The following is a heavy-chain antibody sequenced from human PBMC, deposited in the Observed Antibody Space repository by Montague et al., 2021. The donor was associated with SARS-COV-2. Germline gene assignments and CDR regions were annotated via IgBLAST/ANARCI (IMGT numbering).Heavy chain of an antibody. CDR2: IYYSGST. J-gene: IGHJ4*02. CDR3: ARHFYDSSGYYSEAYFDY. D-gene: IGHD3-22*01. Sequence: SETLSLTCTVSGGSISSYYWSWIRQHPGKGLEWIGYIYYSGSTNYNPSLKSRVTISVDTSKNQFSLKLSSVTAADTAVYYCARHFYDSSGYYSEAYFDYWGQGTLVTVSS. V-gene: IGHV4-59*08. CDR1: GGSISSYY.